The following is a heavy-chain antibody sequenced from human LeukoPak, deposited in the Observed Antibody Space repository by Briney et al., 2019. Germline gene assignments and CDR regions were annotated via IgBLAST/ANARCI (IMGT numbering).Heavy chain of an antibody. Sequence: PSETLSLTCAVYGGSFSGYYWSWIRQPPGKGLEWIGSIYYSGSTYYNPSLKSRVTISVDTSKNQFSLKLSSVTAADTAVYYCARLSGYWFDPWGQGTLVTVSS. CDR3: ARLSGYWFDP. D-gene: IGHD3-22*01. CDR2: IYYSGST. J-gene: IGHJ5*02. V-gene: IGHV4-34*01. CDR1: GGSFSGYY.